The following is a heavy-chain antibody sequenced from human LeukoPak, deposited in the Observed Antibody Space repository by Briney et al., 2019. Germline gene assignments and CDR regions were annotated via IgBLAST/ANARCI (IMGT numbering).Heavy chain of an antibody. CDR2: ISSSGSTI. CDR1: GFTFSDYY. V-gene: IGHV3-11*01. J-gene: IGHJ4*02. D-gene: IGHD4-17*01. CDR3: ARMSDYGDYVED. Sequence: GGSLRLSCAASGFTFSDYYMSWIRQASGKGLEWVSYISSSGSTIYYADSVKGRFTISRDNAKNSLYLQMNSLRAEDTAVYYCARMSDYGDYVEDWGQGTLVTVSS.